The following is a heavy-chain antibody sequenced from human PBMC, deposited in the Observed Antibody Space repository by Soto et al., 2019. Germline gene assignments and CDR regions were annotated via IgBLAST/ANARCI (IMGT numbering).Heavy chain of an antibody. V-gene: IGHV1-69*12. CDR2: VIPILRTA. CDR1: GGTFDSYA. Sequence: QVQLVQSGAEVKKPGSSVKVSCKVSGGTFDSYAISWVRQAPGQGLEWMGGVIPILRTANYAQKFQGRVTITADESTITAHMELSSLRSEDTAVYYCARGGTMVRGVITAAEVYYYHGMDVWGQGTTVNVSS. J-gene: IGHJ6*02. CDR3: ARGGTMVRGVITAAEVYYYHGMDV. D-gene: IGHD3-10*01.